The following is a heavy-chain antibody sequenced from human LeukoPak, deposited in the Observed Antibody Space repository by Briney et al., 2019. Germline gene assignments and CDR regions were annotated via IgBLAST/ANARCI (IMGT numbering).Heavy chain of an antibody. Sequence: SETLSLTCTVSGVSISSSTYYWGWIRQPPGKGLEWIGEINHSGSTNYNPSLKSRVTISVDTSKNQFSLKLSSVTAADTAVYYCARRYSGYLFDWFDPWGQGTLVTVSS. CDR3: ARRYSGYLFDWFDP. D-gene: IGHD5-12*01. CDR1: GVSISSSTYY. V-gene: IGHV4-39*07. CDR2: INHSGST. J-gene: IGHJ5*02.